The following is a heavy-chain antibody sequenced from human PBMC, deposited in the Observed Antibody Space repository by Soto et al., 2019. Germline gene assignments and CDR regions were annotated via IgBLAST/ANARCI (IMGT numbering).Heavy chain of an antibody. Sequence: SETLSLTCTASGGSISSYYWSWVRQPPGKGLEWIGYIDYSGSTTYNPSLKSRVTISVTTSKNQFSSNLSFVIAWETAAYYCVRRCYRTGWYSYYFDYWGQGTLVTVSS. V-gene: IGHV4-59*01. CDR3: VRRCYRTGWYSYYFDY. D-gene: IGHD6-19*01. J-gene: IGHJ4*02. CDR2: IDYSGST. CDR1: GGSISSYY.